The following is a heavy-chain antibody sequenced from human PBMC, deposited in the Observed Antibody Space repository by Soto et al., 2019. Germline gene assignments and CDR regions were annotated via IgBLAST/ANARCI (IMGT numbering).Heavy chain of an antibody. J-gene: IGHJ6*02. Sequence: PSETLSLTCTVLGCSISRGDYYWSWIRQHPGKGLEWIGHIYNSGSTVYNPSFKSRVTISVDTSKNQFSLKLNSVTAADTAVYYCARDLWGYCGTDCYPLDVWGQGTTVTVS. CDR1: GCSISRGDYY. CDR3: ARDLWGYCGTDCYPLDV. D-gene: IGHD2-21*02. V-gene: IGHV4-61*08. CDR2: IYNSGST.